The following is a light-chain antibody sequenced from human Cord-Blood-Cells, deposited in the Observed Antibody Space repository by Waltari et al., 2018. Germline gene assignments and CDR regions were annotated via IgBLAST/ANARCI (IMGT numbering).Light chain of an antibody. Sequence: QSALTQPAPVSGSPGQSNTISCTGASSDVGGYNYVPWYQQHPGKAPKLMIYDASKRPSGVSNRFSGSKSGNTASLTISGLQAEDEADYYCSSYTSSSTLVFGGGTKLTVL. V-gene: IGLV2-14*01. J-gene: IGLJ3*02. CDR2: DAS. CDR3: SSYTSSSTLV. CDR1: SSDVGGYNY.